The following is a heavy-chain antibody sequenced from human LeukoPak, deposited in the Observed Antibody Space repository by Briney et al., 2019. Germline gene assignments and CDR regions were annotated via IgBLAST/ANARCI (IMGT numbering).Heavy chain of an antibody. CDR1: GGSFSGYY. J-gene: IGHJ4*02. D-gene: IGHD3-3*01. CDR2: IYTSGSI. Sequence: PSETLSLTCAVYGGSFSGYYWSWIRQPAGKGLEWIGRIYTSGSINYNPSLKSRVTISVDTSKNQFSLKLTSVTAADTAVYYCARGAYYFSPLDWGQGTLVTISS. CDR3: ARGAYYFSPLD. V-gene: IGHV4-59*10.